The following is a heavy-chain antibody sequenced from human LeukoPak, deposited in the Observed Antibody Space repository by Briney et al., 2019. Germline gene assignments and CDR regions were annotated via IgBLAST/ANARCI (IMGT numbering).Heavy chain of an antibody. D-gene: IGHD2-15*01. V-gene: IGHV1-2*02. CDR2: INPNSGGT. Sequence: ASVKVSCKASGHTFTGYYMHWVRQAPGQGLEWMGWINPNSGGTNYAQKFQGRVTMTRDTSISTAYMELSSLRSEDTAVYYCAGLGQCSGGSCYLRYDAFDIWGQGTMVTVSS. CDR3: AGLGQCSGGSCYLRYDAFDI. J-gene: IGHJ3*02. CDR1: GHTFTGYY.